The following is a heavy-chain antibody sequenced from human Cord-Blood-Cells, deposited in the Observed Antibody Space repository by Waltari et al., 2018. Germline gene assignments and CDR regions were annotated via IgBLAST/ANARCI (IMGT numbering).Heavy chain of an antibody. V-gene: IGHV4-34*01. CDR2: ITHVGST. CDR1: GGSFSGYY. Sequence: QVQLQQWGAGLLKPSETLSLTCAGSGGSFSGYYWSWIRQPPGKGLEWIGEITHVGSTNYHPSLKSRVTISVDTSKNQFSLKLSSVTAADTAVYYCARLSYCTGGVCYDYWGQGTLVTVSS. D-gene: IGHD2-8*02. J-gene: IGHJ4*02. CDR3: ARLSYCTGGVCYDY.